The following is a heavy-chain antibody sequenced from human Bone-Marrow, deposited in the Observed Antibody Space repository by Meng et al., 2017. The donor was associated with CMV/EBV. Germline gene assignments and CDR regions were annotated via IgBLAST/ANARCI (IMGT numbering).Heavy chain of an antibody. CDR1: GFTFSSYG. V-gene: IGHV3-33*01. Sequence: GESLKISCAASGFTFSSYGMHWVRQAPGKGLEWVAVIWYDGSNKYYADSVKGRFTISRDNSKNTLYLQMNSLRAEDTAVYYCARALGGYSSGFHLNDDAFDIWGQGTMVTVSS. J-gene: IGHJ3*02. CDR3: ARALGGYSSGFHLNDDAFDI. D-gene: IGHD6-19*01. CDR2: IWYDGSNK.